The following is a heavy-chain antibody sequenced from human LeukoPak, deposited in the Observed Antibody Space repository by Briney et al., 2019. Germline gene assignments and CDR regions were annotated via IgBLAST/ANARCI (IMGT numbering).Heavy chain of an antibody. J-gene: IGHJ5*02. D-gene: IGHD3-22*01. CDR2: INHSGST. CDR3: AGIPAYYDSSGYYTGWFDP. CDR1: GGSFSGYY. V-gene: IGHV4-34*01. Sequence: SETLSLTCAVYGGSFSGYYWSWIRQPPGKGLEWIGEINHSGSTNYNPSLKSRVTISVDTSKNQFSLKLSSVTAADTAVYYCAGIPAYYDSSGYYTGWFDPWGQGTLVTVSS.